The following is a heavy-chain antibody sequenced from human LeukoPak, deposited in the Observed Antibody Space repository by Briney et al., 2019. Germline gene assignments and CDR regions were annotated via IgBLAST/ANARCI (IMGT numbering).Heavy chain of an antibody. D-gene: IGHD2-21*01. V-gene: IGHV4-34*01. CDR1: GGSFSGYY. CDR2: INHSGST. Sequence: SETLSLTCAVYGGSFSGYYWSWIRQPPGKGLEWIGEINHSGSTNYNPSLKSRVTISVDTSKNQFSLKPSSVTAADTAVYYCARLKIPSYYYGMDVWGKGTTVTVSS. J-gene: IGHJ6*04. CDR3: ARLKIPSYYYGMDV.